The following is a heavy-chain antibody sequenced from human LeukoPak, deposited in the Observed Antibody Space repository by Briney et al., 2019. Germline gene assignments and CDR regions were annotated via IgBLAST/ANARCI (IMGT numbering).Heavy chain of an antibody. V-gene: IGHV4-59*01. CDR3: ARESSSSGSAVDY. CDR2: VYYSGSS. J-gene: IGHJ4*02. D-gene: IGHD6-13*01. CDR1: GGSINGYY. Sequence: SETLSLTCTVSGGSINGYYWTWIRQSPGKGLEWIGYVYYSGSSNYNPSLKSRVTISADTSKNQFSLKLTSVTAADTAVYYCARESSSSGSAVDYCGQGTLVTVSS.